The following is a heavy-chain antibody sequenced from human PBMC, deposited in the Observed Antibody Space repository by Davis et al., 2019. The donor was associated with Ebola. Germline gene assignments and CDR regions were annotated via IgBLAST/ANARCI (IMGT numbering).Heavy chain of an antibody. J-gene: IGHJ4*02. Sequence: PGGSLRLSCEGFGYSFTSYWIAWVRQMPGKGLEWMGIIYPGDSDTRYSPSFQGQVTISADKSITTAYLQWSSLKASDTAMYYCARFLEWKADYWGQGTLVTVSS. CDR2: IYPGDSDT. D-gene: IGHD3-3*01. CDR1: GYSFTSYW. CDR3: ARFLEWKADY. V-gene: IGHV5-51*01.